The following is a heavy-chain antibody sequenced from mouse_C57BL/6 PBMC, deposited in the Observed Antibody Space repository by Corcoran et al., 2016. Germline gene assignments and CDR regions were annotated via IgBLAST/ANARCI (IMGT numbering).Heavy chain of an antibody. V-gene: IGHV9-4*01. CDR1: GYTFTTAG. CDR2: INNHSGEP. J-gene: IGHJ3*01. CDR3: GRMDHAAY. Sequence: QIQLVQSGPALKAPGEPVKFSCKAAGYTFTTAGNQWVQKMPGKGFKWIGCINNHSGEPKYAEDFKGRFVFSLETSSSTAYLQVSNLKNEDTATYFCGRMDHAAYWGQGTLVTVS.